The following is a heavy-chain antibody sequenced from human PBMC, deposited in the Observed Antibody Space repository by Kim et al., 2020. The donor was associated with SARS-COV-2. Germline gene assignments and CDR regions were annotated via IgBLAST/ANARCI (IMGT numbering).Heavy chain of an antibody. J-gene: IGHJ6*02. CDR2: VYDSGST. CDR1: GGFISSHY. V-gene: IGHV4-59*11. D-gene: IGHD1-26*01. CDR3: ARVGGARVAYVMDV. Sequence: SETLSLTCTVSGGFISSHYWSWIRQPPGKGLEWIGYVYDSGSTNYNPSLKSRLTTSVDTSKNQFSLKLSSVTAADTAVYYCARVGGARVAYVMDVWGQGTTVTVCS.